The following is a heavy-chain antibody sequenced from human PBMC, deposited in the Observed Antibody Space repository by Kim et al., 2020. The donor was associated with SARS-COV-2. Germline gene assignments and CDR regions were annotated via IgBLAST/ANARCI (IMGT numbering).Heavy chain of an antibody. CDR3: ARAGCSGGSCYSGPLRDYYYYMDV. V-gene: IGHV4-59*01. D-gene: IGHD2-15*01. CDR2: IYYSGST. CDR1: GGSISSYY. J-gene: IGHJ6*03. Sequence: SETLSLTCTVSGGSISSYYWSWIRQPPGKGLEWIGYIYYSGSTNYNPSLKSRVTISVDTSKNQFSLKLSSVTAADTAVYYCARAGCSGGSCYSGPLRDYYYYMDVWGKGTTVTVSS.